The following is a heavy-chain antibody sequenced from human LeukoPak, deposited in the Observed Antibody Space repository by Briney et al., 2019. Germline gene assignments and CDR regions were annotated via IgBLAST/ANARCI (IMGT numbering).Heavy chain of an antibody. CDR1: GGSITSYY. CDR3: ASGGYCSSTSCYPNWFDP. Sequence: SETLSLTCSVSGGSITSYYWSWIRQPPGKGLEWIGYISYTGSTNYNPSLKSRVTISVDTSKNQFSLKLSSVTAADTAVYYCASGGYCSSTSCYPNWFDPWGQGTLVTVSS. V-gene: IGHV4-59*01. J-gene: IGHJ5*02. D-gene: IGHD2-2*01. CDR2: ISYTGST.